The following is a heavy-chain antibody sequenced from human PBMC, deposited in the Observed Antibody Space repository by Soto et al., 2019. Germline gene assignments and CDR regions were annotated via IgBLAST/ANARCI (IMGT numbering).Heavy chain of an antibody. J-gene: IGHJ6*02. D-gene: IGHD3-10*01. CDR2: ISWNSVSI. CDR1: GFNFNDYG. V-gene: IGHV3-9*01. Sequence: GGSLRLSCAASGFNFNDYGVHWVRQAPGKGLEWVSSISWNSVSIGYADSVKGRFTISRDNAKNSLYLQMNSLRAEDTALYYCAKDMENGYNPYYYYGMDVWGQGTTVTVS. CDR3: AKDMENGYNPYYYYGMDV.